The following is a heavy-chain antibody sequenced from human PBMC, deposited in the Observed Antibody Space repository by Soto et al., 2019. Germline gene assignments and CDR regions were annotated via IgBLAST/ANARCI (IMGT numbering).Heavy chain of an antibody. J-gene: IGHJ4*02. V-gene: IGHV3-23*01. D-gene: IGHD2-21*02. Sequence: ESGGDLVQPGGSLRLSCAASGFIFSNYAMTWVRQGPGRGLEWVSTTSFSGGRTYYADSVKGRFTISRDNSNNTLFLQMSSLRAEDTAIYYCAKDSRAFCGGDCSKDYWGQGTLVTVSS. CDR3: AKDSRAFCGGDCSKDY. CDR1: GFIFSNYA. CDR2: TSFSGGRT.